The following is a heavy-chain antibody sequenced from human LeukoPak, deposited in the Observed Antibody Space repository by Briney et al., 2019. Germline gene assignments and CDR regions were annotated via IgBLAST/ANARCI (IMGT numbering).Heavy chain of an antibody. Sequence: SETLSLTCAVYGGSFSGYYWSWIRQPPGKGLEWIGEINHSGSTNYNPSLKSRVTISVDTSKNQFSLKLSSVTAADTAVYYSAARLKVFGYSYGYDYWGQGTLVTVSS. J-gene: IGHJ4*02. CDR1: GGSFSGYY. CDR3: AARLKVFGYSYGYDY. V-gene: IGHV4-34*01. CDR2: INHSGST. D-gene: IGHD5-18*01.